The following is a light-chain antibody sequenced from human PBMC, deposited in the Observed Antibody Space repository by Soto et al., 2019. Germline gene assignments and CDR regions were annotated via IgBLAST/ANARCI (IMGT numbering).Light chain of an antibody. J-gene: IGLJ1*01. CDR1: SSDTAGYNY. Sequence: QSVLTQPASVSWSPGQSITISCTGTSSDTAGYNYVSWYQQHPGKAPKLMIYEVGNRPSGVSNRFSGSQSGNTASLTISGLQAEDEANYYCSSYTTRNNPPYVFGTGTKVXVL. CDR2: EVG. CDR3: SSYTTRNNPPYV. V-gene: IGLV2-14*01.